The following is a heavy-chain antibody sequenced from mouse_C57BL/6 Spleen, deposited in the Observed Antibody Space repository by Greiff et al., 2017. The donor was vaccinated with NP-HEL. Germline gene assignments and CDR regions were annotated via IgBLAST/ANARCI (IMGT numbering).Heavy chain of an antibody. CDR3: ATRRYSIFAY. CDR1: GYTFTSYW. V-gene: IGHV1-50*01. CDR2: IDPSDSYT. Sequence: QVQLQQPGAELVKPGASVKLSCKASGYTFTSYWMQWVKQRPGQGLEWIGEIDPSDSYTNYNQKFKGKATLTVDTSSSTAYMQLSSLTSEDSAVYYCATRRYSIFAYWGQGTLVTVSA. J-gene: IGHJ3*01. D-gene: IGHD2-5*01.